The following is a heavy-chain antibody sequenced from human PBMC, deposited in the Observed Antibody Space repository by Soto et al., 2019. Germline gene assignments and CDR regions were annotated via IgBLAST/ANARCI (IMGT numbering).Heavy chain of an antibody. Sequence: PSETLSLTCTVSGGSISSSSYYWGWIRQPPGEGLEWIGSIYYSGSTYYNPSLKSRVTISVDTSKNQFSLKLSSVTAADTAVYYCARGVKNVGEGYWGQGTLVTVSS. V-gene: IGHV4-39*01. D-gene: IGHD2-8*01. CDR1: GGSISSSSYY. CDR3: ARGVKNVGEGY. J-gene: IGHJ4*02. CDR2: IYYSGST.